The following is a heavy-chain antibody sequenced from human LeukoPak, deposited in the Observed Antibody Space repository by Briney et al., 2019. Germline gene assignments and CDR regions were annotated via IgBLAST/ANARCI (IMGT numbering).Heavy chain of an antibody. J-gene: IGHJ5*02. V-gene: IGHV1-18*01. D-gene: IGHD3-22*01. CDR2: ISAYNGNT. CDR3: ARDRRTYDSSGYQEWWFDP. Sequence: ASVKVSCKASGYTFTSYGISWVRQAPGQGLEWMGWISAYNGNTNYAQKLQGRVTMTTDTSTSTAYMELRSLRSDDTAVYYCARDRRTYDSSGYQEWWFDPWGQGTLVTVSP. CDR1: GYTFTSYG.